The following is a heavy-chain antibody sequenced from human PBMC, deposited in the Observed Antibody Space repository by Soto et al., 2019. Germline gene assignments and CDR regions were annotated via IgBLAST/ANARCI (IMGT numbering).Heavy chain of an antibody. Sequence: EVQLVESGEGLVQPGGSLRLSCAASGFTFSSYAMHWVRQAPGKGLKYVSGIRSNGGSTLYADSVKGRFTISRDNSKNTLWLQMGSLRAEDMAVYYCARGRSWSHTDAFDIWGQGTVVTVSS. V-gene: IGHV3-64*02. J-gene: IGHJ3*02. CDR1: GFTFSSYA. CDR2: IRSNGGST. CDR3: ARGRSWSHTDAFDI. D-gene: IGHD6-13*01.